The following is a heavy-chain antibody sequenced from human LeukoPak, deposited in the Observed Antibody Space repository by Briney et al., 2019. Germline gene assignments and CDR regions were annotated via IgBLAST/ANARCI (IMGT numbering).Heavy chain of an antibody. Sequence: GGSLRLSCAASGFTFSSYSMNWVRQAPGKGLEWASSISSSSSYIYYADSVKGRFTISRDNAKNSLYLQMNSLRAEDTAVYYCASPITIFGVVGDDYWGQGTLVTVSS. D-gene: IGHD3-3*01. CDR1: GFTFSSYS. CDR3: ASPITIFGVVGDDY. CDR2: ISSSSSYI. J-gene: IGHJ4*02. V-gene: IGHV3-21*01.